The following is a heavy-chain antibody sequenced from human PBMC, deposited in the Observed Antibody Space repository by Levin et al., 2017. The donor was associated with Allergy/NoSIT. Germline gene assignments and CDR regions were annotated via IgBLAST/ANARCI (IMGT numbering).Heavy chain of an antibody. J-gene: IGHJ3*02. CDR2: VFYSGSA. D-gene: IGHD3-9*01. CDR3: ARSITDLLTGYHDAFDI. CDR1: GGSISSSSYF. Sequence: GSLRLSCTVSGGSISSSSYFWGWIRQPPGKGLEWMGSVFYSGSAFYNPSLKSPVTISVDTSTNRFSLKLSSVTAADTAVYYCARSITDLLTGYHDAFDIWGQGTMVTVSS. V-gene: IGHV4-39*02.